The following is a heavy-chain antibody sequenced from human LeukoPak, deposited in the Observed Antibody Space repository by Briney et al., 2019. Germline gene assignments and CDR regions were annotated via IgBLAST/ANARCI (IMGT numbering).Heavy chain of an antibody. V-gene: IGHV4-34*01. CDR3: ARGWXAETTXVTPYNX. CDR1: GGSFSGYY. J-gene: IGHJ4*01. CDR2: INHSGST. Sequence: SETLSLTCAVYGGSFSGYYWSWIRQPPGKGLEGIGEINHSGSTNYNPSLQSRVTISVDTSKNQFSLKLSSVTAADTAVYYCARGWXAETTXVTPYNXWGXXTXVXVSS. D-gene: IGHD4-23*01.